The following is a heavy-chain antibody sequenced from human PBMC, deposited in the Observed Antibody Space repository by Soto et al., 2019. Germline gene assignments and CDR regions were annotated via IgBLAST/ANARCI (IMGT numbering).Heavy chain of an antibody. Sequence: PGGSLRLSCAASGFPFSDHFMSWIRQDPGKGLEWISYISGGASSIYYADSVKGRFTVSRDNAKNSLFLQMNSLTVEDTAIYYCARWGSYGGTRSFDFWGQGTLVTVSS. V-gene: IGHV3-11*01. CDR2: ISGGASSI. CDR1: GFPFSDHF. CDR3: ARWGSYGGTRSFDF. D-gene: IGHD3-16*01. J-gene: IGHJ4*02.